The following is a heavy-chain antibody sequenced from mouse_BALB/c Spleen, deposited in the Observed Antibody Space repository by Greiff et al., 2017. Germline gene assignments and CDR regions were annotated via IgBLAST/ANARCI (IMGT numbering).Heavy chain of an antibody. Sequence: QVQLKESGAELAKPGASVKMSCKASGYTFTSYWMHWVKQRPGQGLEWIGYINPSTGYTEYNQKFKDKATLTADKSSSTAYMQLSSLTSDDSAVYYCARGIYDGYYGFAYWGQGTLVTVSA. CDR1: GYTFTSYW. J-gene: IGHJ3*01. D-gene: IGHD2-3*01. V-gene: IGHV1-7*01. CDR3: ARGIYDGYYGFAY. CDR2: INPSTGYT.